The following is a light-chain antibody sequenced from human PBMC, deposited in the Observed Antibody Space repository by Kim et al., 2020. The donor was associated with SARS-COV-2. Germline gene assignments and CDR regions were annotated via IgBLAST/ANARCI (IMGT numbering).Light chain of an antibody. Sequence: EIALTQSPGTLSLSPGERATLSCRASQSVSSYYLAWYQQKPGQAPRLLIYGASSRATGIPDRFSGSGSGTDFTLTISRLEPEDFAVYYCQQYGSSPYSFGQGTKLEIK. CDR2: GAS. CDR3: QQYGSSPYS. CDR1: QSVSSYY. V-gene: IGKV3-20*01. J-gene: IGKJ2*03.